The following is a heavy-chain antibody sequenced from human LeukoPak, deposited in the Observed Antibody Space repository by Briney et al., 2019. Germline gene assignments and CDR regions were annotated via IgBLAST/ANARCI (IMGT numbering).Heavy chain of an antibody. Sequence: HPGGSLRFSCAASGFTFSSYGMHWVRQAPGKGLEWVSVIYSGGSTYYADSVKGRFTISRDNSKNTLYLQMNSLRAEDTAVYYCARDPGGELLDYWGQGTLVTVSS. V-gene: IGHV3-NL1*01. J-gene: IGHJ4*02. CDR2: IYSGGST. CDR3: ARDPGGELLDY. D-gene: IGHD1-26*01. CDR1: GFTFSSYG.